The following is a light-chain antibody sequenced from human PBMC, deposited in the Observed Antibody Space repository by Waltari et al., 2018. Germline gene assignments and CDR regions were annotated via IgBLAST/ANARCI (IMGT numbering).Light chain of an antibody. CDR2: GND. V-gene: IGLV1-51*02. CDR3: GTWDNALSAV. J-gene: IGLJ2*01. Sequence: QSVLTQPPSVSAAPGQKVTISCSGTTPNIGNNYVSWYQQFPGAAPKVLIYGNDRRASGIPDRFSGSKSGTSATLDIIDLQPGDEADYYCGTWDNALSAVFGGGTKVTVL. CDR1: TPNIGNNY.